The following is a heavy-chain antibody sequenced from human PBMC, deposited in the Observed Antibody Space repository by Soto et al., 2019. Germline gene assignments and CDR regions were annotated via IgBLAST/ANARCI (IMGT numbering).Heavy chain of an antibody. CDR3: ARGPYDDSGDY. V-gene: IGHV1-69*13. D-gene: IGHD3-16*01. CDR2: IIPIFGTA. CDR1: GGTFSSYA. J-gene: IGHJ4*01. Sequence: ASVKVSCKASGGTFSSYAISWLRQAHGQGLEWTGGIIPIFGTANYAQKFRGRVTITADESTSTAYMELSSLRYEAKALYSRARGPYDDSGDYRG.